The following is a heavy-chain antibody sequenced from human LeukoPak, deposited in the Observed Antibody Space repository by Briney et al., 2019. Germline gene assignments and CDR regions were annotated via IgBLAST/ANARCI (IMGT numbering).Heavy chain of an antibody. CDR3: ARRRDSSDGKDFDY. J-gene: IGHJ4*02. CDR1: GFTFSSYA. CDR2: ISGSGGNT. Sequence: GGSLRLSCAASGFTFSSYAMSWVRQAPGKGLEWVSAISGSGGNTDCADSVKGRFTISRDNSKHTLYLQMISLRAEDTAVYYCARRRDSSDGKDFDYWGQGTLVTVSS. V-gene: IGHV3-23*01. D-gene: IGHD3-22*01.